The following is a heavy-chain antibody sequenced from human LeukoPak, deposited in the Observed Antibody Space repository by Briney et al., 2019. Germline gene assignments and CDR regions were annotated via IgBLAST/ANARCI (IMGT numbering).Heavy chain of an antibody. J-gene: IGHJ4*02. V-gene: IGHV3-23*01. CDR3: ANSLYDSPLIDY. CDR1: GFTFSNYW. CDR2: ISGSGGST. D-gene: IGHD3-22*01. Sequence: GGSLRLSCAASGFTFSNYWMSWVRQAPGKGLEWVSAISGSGGSTYYADSVKGRFTISRDNSKNTLYLQMNSLRAEDTAVYYCANSLYDSPLIDYWGQGTLVTVSS.